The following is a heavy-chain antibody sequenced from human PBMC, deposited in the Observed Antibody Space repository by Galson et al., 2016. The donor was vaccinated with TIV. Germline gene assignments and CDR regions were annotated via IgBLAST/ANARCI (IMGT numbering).Heavy chain of an antibody. D-gene: IGHD3-16*02. CDR2: ISGSGDST. CDR3: AKDSSSFIGGYFDY. J-gene: IGHJ4*02. CDR1: GFTFSSHA. Sequence: SLRLSCAASGFTFSSHAMNWVRQAPGKGLEWVSVISGSGDSTKYADSVKGRFTISRDSSKNTLYLQMNSLRAEDTAVYYCAKDSSSFIGGYFDYWGQGTLVTVSS. V-gene: IGHV3-23*01.